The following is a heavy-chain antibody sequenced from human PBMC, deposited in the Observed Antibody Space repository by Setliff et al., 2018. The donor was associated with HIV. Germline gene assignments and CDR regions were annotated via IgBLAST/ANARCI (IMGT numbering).Heavy chain of an antibody. CDR1: GFTFDRYT. CDR3: ASLLPVDY. V-gene: IGHV3-21*04. D-gene: IGHD2-15*01. J-gene: IGHJ4*02. Sequence: PGGSLRLSCAASGFTFDRYTIHWVRQAPGKGLEWVSSISSSSNYIYYADSVRGRFTISRDNAKNSLYLQVSSLRAEDTAVYYCASLLPVDYWGQGTLVTVSS. CDR2: ISSSSNYI.